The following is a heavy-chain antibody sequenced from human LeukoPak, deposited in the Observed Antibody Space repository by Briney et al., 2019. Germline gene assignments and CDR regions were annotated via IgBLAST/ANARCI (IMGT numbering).Heavy chain of an antibody. CDR3: ARDPYDPLSGSASRFDY. CDR2: IRSDGNDR. D-gene: IGHD3-3*01. CDR1: GFTFSYAW. Sequence: GGSLRLSCAASGFTFSYAWMNWVRQAPGKGLEWVAVIRSDGNDRYYADSVKGRFAISRDNSKNTVNLQMSSLRVEDTAVYYCARDPYDPLSGSASRFDYWGQGTLVTVSS. J-gene: IGHJ4*02. V-gene: IGHV3-33*08.